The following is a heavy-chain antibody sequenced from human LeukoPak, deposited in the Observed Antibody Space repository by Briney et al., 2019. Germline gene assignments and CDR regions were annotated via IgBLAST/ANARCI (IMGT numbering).Heavy chain of an antibody. J-gene: IGHJ4*02. V-gene: IGHV3-48*03. CDR1: GFTFSSYE. D-gene: IGHD6-13*01. CDR2: ISSSGSTI. CDR3: ARLKVAAGSNFDY. Sequence: PGGSLRLSCAASGFTFSSYEMNWVRQAPGKGLEWVSYISSSGSTIYYADSVKGRFTISRDNAKNSLYLQMNSLRAEDTALYYCARLKVAAGSNFDYWGQGTLVTVSS.